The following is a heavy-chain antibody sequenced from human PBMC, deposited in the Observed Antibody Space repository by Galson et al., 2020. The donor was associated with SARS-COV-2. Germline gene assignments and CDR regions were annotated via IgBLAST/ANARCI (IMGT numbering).Heavy chain of an antibody. Sequence: GGSLRLSCAASGFTFSDYYMSWIRQAPGKGLEWVSYISSRGTTIYYADSVKGRFTISRDNASNSLSLQMNSLRADDTAVYYCARYCSGGNCLLGSFDYWGQGTLVTVSS. D-gene: IGHD2-15*01. J-gene: IGHJ4*02. CDR1: GFTFSDYY. CDR2: ISSRGTTI. V-gene: IGHV3-11*01. CDR3: ARYCSGGNCLLGSFDY.